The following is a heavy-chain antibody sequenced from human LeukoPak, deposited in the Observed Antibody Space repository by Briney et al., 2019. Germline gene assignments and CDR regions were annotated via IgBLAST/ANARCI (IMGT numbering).Heavy chain of an antibody. V-gene: IGHV4-38-2*02. CDR2: MYHSGNT. CDR1: GSSISSVYY. CDR3: ARPATNNYVNDAFDV. J-gene: IGHJ3*01. D-gene: IGHD5-24*01. Sequence: PSETLSLTCTVSGSSISSVYYWGWIRQPPGKGLEWIGSMYHSGNTYHNPSLKSRVTIAVDTSKNQFSLKLSSVPAADTAVYYCARPATNNYVNDAFDVWGQGTMVTVSS.